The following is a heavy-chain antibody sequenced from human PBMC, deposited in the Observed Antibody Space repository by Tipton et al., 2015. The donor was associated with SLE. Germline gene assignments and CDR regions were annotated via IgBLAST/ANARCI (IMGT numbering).Heavy chain of an antibody. CDR2: ISGSGGST. CDR3: ARPLSH. CDR1: GFTFSSYS. Sequence: GSLRLSCAASGFTFSSYSMNWVRQAPGRGLEWVSAISGSGGSTYYADSVKGRFTISRDNAKKSLYLQMNSLRAEDTAIYYCARPLSHWGQGTLVTVSS. V-gene: IGHV3-21*01. J-gene: IGHJ4*02.